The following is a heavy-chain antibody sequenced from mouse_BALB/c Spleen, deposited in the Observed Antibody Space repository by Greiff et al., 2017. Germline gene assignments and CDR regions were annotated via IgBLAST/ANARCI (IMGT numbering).Heavy chain of an antibody. J-gene: IGHJ3*01. D-gene: IGHD2-4*01. CDR1: GYTFTSYV. V-gene: IGHV1-14*01. Sequence: EVQLQQSGPELVKPGASVKMSCKASGYTFTSYVMHWVKQKPGQGLEWIGYINPYNDGTKYNEKFKGKATLTSDNSYSTSYMELSSLTSEDSAVYYCARDLITPAWFAYWGQGTLVTVSA. CDR3: ARDLITPAWFAY. CDR2: INPYNDGT.